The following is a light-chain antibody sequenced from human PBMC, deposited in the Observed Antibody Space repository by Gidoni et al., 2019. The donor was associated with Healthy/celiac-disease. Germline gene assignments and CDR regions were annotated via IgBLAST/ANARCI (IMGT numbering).Light chain of an antibody. CDR2: QDS. CDR3: QAWDSSTAHVV. Sequence: SYELTQPPSVSVSPGQTASITCSGDKLGYKYACWYQQKPGQSPVLVIYQDSKRPSGIPERFSGSNSGNTATLTISGTQAMDEADYYSQAWDSSTAHVVFGGGTKLTXL. V-gene: IGLV3-1*01. CDR1: KLGYKY. J-gene: IGLJ2*01.